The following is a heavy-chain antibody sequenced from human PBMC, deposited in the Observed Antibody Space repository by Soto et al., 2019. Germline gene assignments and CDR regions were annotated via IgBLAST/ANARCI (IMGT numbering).Heavy chain of an antibody. CDR1: GESFIGYY. CDR2: INHGGST. CDR3: ARTDIVTTNGFEP. Sequence: QVHLQQWGAGLLKPSETLSLTCAVYGESFIGYYWTWIRQSLGKGLEWIGEINHGGSTNYNPYLKSRVTRSIETSKNPFSLKLTSVTAADTAVDDCARTDIVTTNGFEPWGQGTLVTVSS. J-gene: IGHJ5*02. V-gene: IGHV4-34*01. D-gene: IGHD5-12*01.